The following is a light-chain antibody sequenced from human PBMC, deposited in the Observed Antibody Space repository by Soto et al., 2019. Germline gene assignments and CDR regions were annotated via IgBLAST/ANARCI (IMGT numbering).Light chain of an antibody. J-gene: IGLJ1*01. V-gene: IGLV1-44*01. CDR2: NNN. Sequence: QSVLTQPPSASGTPGQRVTISCSGGSSNIGTNAVNWYQPLPGTAPKLLIYNNNQRPSGVPDRFSGSKSGTSASLAISGLQSEDEADYYCAEWDDSLNGYVFGTGTKVTVL. CDR3: AEWDDSLNGYV. CDR1: SSNIGTNA.